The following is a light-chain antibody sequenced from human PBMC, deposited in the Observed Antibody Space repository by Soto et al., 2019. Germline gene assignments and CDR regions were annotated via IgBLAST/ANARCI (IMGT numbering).Light chain of an antibody. V-gene: IGKV1-5*03. CDR2: KAS. Sequence: EIQMTRSPSTLSASVGDRVTITCRASQSISSWLAWYQQKPGKAPKLLIYKASSLEGGVPSRFSGSESGTDFTLTISSLQPDDFATYYCQQYHSYSLTFGGGTKVDIK. CDR1: QSISSW. CDR3: QQYHSYSLT. J-gene: IGKJ4*01.